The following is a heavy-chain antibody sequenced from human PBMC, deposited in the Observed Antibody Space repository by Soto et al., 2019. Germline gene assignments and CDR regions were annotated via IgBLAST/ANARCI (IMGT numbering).Heavy chain of an antibody. D-gene: IGHD3-10*01. Sequence: QVQLQESGPGLVKPSQTLSLTCTVSGGSISSGGYYWSWIRQHPGKGLEWIGYIYYSGSTYYNPSLKSRVTISVDTSKNQFSLKLSSVTAADTAVYYCARWRFGELPQVGWFDPWGQGTLVTVSS. CDR2: IYYSGST. V-gene: IGHV4-31*03. CDR3: ARWRFGELPQVGWFDP. J-gene: IGHJ5*02. CDR1: GGSISSGGYY.